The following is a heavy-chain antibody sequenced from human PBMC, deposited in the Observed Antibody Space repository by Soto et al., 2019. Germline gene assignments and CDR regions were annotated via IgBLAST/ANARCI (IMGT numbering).Heavy chain of an antibody. V-gene: IGHV1-46*01. CDR2: INPSSGGT. J-gene: IGHJ4*02. CDR1: GYTFTYYY. D-gene: IGHD5-18*01. Sequence: QVQLVQSGAEVKKPGASVKVSCKASGYTFTYYYIRWVRQAPGQGLEWMGIINPSSGGTSYAQKFQGRVTMTRDTSTSTVYMELSSLRSEDTAVYYCAREVERGSSYGYLEYWGQGTLVTVSS. CDR3: AREVERGSSYGYLEY.